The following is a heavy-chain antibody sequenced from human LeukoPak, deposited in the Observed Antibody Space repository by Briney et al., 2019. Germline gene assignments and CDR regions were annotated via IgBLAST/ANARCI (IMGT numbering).Heavy chain of an antibody. D-gene: IGHD6-19*01. Sequence: SETLSLTCAVCGGSISSGGYSWSWIRQPPGKGLEWIGYIYYRGSTNYNPSLKSRVTISVDTSKNQFSLKLSSVTAADTAVYYCARGDSSGWSASAFDYWGQGTLVTVSS. CDR1: GGSISSGGYS. CDR2: IYYRGST. V-gene: IGHV4-61*08. CDR3: ARGDSSGWSASAFDY. J-gene: IGHJ4*02.